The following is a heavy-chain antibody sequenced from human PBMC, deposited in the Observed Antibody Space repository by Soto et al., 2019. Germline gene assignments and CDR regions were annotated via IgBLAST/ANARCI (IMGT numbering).Heavy chain of an antibody. Sequence: GESLKISCAASRFTFSSYPMHWVRQAPGKGLEWVAVISYDGNNKYYADSVKGRFTISRDNSKNTLSLQMNSLRAEDTAVYFCARDKYSSSSWNYYYCMDVWGQGTTVTVSS. CDR2: ISYDGNNK. V-gene: IGHV3-30-3*01. CDR3: ARDKYSSSSWNYYYCMDV. J-gene: IGHJ6*02. D-gene: IGHD6-6*01. CDR1: RFTFSSYP.